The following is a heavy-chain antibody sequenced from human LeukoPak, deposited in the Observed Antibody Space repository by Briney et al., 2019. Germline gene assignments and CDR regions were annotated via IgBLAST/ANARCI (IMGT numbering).Heavy chain of an antibody. CDR2: INPNSGGT. CDR3: ARTAGTLYYYYYCMDV. V-gene: IGHV1-2*02. CDR1: GYTFTGYY. Sequence: ASVKVSCKASGYTFTGYYMHWVRQAPGQGLEWMGWINPNSGGTNYAQKFQGRVTMTRDTSISTAYMELSRLRSDDTAVYYCARTAGTLYYYYYCMDVWGQGTTVTVSS. J-gene: IGHJ6*02. D-gene: IGHD6-13*01.